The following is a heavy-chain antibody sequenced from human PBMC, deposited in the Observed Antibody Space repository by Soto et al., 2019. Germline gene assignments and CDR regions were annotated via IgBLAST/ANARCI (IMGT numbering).Heavy chain of an antibody. Sequence: VQVLESGGGLVQPGGSLRLSCSVSGFAFGGFTMTWVRQAPGKGLEWVSSISGSAARTYYAVSVQGRFTISRDNSKSTLYLQMNSLRVEDTAEYYCTRGGVGTTGSCDFWGQGTLVAVSS. D-gene: IGHD6-13*01. J-gene: IGHJ4*02. CDR3: TRGGVGTTGSCDF. CDR2: ISGSAART. CDR1: GFAFGGFT. V-gene: IGHV3-23*01.